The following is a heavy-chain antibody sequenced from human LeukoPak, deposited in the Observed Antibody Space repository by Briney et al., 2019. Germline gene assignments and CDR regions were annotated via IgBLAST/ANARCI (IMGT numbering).Heavy chain of an antibody. J-gene: IGHJ4*02. V-gene: IGHV3-30*02. Sequence: GGSLRLSCAASGFNFSSYGMHWVRQAPGKGLEWVAFIRYDGSNKYHADSVKGRFTISRDNSKNTLYMQMNSLRAEDTAVYYCAKAYTDHLADWGQGTLVTVSS. D-gene: IGHD4-11*01. CDR3: AKAYTDHLAD. CDR2: IRYDGSNK. CDR1: GFNFSSYG.